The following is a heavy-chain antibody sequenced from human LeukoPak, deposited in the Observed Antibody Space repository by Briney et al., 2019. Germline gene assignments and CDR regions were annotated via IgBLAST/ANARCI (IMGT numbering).Heavy chain of an antibody. CDR1: GFTLSNAW. V-gene: IGHV3-15*01. J-gene: IGHJ4*02. D-gene: IGHD2-21*02. Sequence: GGSLRLSCAASGFTLSNAWMSWVRQAPGKGLEWVGRIKSKTDGGTTDYAAPVKGRFTISRDDSKNTLYLQMNSLKTEDTAVYYCTTVEIGKGGDQYYFDYWGQGTLVTVSS. CDR3: TTVEIGKGGDQYYFDY. CDR2: IKSKTDGGTT.